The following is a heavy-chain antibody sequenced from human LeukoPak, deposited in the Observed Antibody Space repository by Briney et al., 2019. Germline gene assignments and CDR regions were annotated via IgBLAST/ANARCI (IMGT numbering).Heavy chain of an antibody. Sequence: SETLSLTCTVSGGSISSSSYYWGWIRQPPGKGLEWIGTIYYSGSTYYNPSLKSRVTISVDTSKNQFSLKLSSVTAADTAVYYCARGKIVLMVYATFDYWGQGTLVTVSS. CDR3: ARGKIVLMVYATFDY. J-gene: IGHJ4*02. V-gene: IGHV4-39*07. CDR1: GGSISSSSYY. D-gene: IGHD2-8*01. CDR2: IYYSGST.